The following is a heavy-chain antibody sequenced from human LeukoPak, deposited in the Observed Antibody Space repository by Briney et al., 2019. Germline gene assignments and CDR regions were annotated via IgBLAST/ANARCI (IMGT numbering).Heavy chain of an antibody. Sequence: GGSLRLSCAASGFTFSTYSMNWVRQAPGKGLEWVSHISSSSGARFYADPVKGRFTISRDNAKNSLFLQMNSLRAEDTAVYYCARHRSGYYDADYWGQGTLVTVSS. CDR3: ARHRSGYYDADY. CDR2: ISSSSGAR. J-gene: IGHJ4*02. CDR1: GFTFSTYS. D-gene: IGHD3-22*01. V-gene: IGHV3-48*01.